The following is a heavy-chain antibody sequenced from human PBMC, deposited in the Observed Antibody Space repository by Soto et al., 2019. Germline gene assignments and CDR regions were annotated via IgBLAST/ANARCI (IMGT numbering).Heavy chain of an antibody. V-gene: IGHV2-5*01. Sequence: QITLKESGPTLVNPTQTLTLTCSFSGFSLSTSEVSVGWIRQSPGKALDWLTLIYGNDEKRNSPSLQSQLTITEDTSKNQVVLTMTTMVPEDTATYYCAHRAPYLAYWGQGILVTVSS. CDR3: AHRAPYLAY. J-gene: IGHJ4*02. CDR2: IYGNDEK. CDR1: GFSLSTSEVS.